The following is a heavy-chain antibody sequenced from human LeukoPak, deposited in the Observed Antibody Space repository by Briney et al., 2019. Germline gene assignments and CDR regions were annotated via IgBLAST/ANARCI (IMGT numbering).Heavy chain of an antibody. CDR3: AKDRTKVTTHYFDY. Sequence: GRSLRLSCAASGFTFDDYAMHWVRQAPGKGLEWVSGISWNSGSIGYADSVKGRFTISRDNAKNSLYLQMNSLRAEDTALYYCAKDRTKVTTHYFDYWGQGTLVTVSS. J-gene: IGHJ4*02. CDR2: ISWNSGSI. V-gene: IGHV3-9*01. CDR1: GFTFDDYA. D-gene: IGHD4-17*01.